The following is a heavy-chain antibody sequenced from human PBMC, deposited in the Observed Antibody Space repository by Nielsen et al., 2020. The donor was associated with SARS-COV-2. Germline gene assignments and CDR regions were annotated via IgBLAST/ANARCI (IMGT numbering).Heavy chain of an antibody. Sequence: GSLRLSCTVSGGSVSIDFWGWIRQPPGKGLEWLAFINRGQINYTPSLKSRLTISVDTSKNQLSFKLNSVTAADTAMYYCARDLTGAQSYVAFDIWGQGTMVTVSS. D-gene: IGHD7-27*01. J-gene: IGHJ3*02. CDR1: GGSVSIDF. CDR3: ARDLTGAQSYVAFDI. CDR2: INRGQI. V-gene: IGHV4-59*02.